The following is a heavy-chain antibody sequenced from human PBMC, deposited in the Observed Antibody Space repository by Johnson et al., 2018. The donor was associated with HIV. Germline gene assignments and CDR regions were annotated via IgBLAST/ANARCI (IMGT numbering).Heavy chain of an antibody. J-gene: IGHJ3*02. D-gene: IGHD6-6*01. CDR3: AKDRGIAARRDAFDI. V-gene: IGHV3-9*01. CDR1: GFTFDDYA. CDR2: ISWNSGSI. Sequence: EVQLVESGGGLVQPGRSLRLSCAASGFTFDDYAMHWVRQAPGKGLEWVSGISWNSGSIGYADSVKGRFTISRDNAKNSLYLQMNSLRAEDTALYYCAKDRGIAARRDAFDIWGQGTMVTVSS.